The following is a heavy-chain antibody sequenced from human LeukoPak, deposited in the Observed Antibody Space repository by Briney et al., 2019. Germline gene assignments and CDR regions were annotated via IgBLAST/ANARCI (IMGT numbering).Heavy chain of an antibody. CDR2: IYYSGST. J-gene: IGHJ6*03. D-gene: IGHD5-18*01. V-gene: IGHV4-39*01. CDR3: ARHSGYSYGYAYYYYYMDV. CDR1: GDSISGYY. Sequence: SETLPLTCTVSGDSISGYYWSWIRQPPGKGLEWIGSIYYSGSTYYNPSLKSRVTISVDPSKNQFSLKLSSVTAADTAVYYCARHSGYSYGYAYYYYYMDVWGKGTTVTVSS.